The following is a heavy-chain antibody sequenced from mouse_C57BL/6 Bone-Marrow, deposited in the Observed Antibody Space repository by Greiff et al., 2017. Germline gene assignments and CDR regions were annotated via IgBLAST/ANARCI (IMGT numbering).Heavy chain of an antibody. D-gene: IGHD1-1*01. V-gene: IGHV14-4*01. CDR1: GFNIKDDY. CDR3: THYYGSSYFDY. Sequence: EVQLQQSGAELVRPGASVKLSCTASGFNIKDDYMHWVKQRPEQGLEWIGWIDPENGDTEYASKFQGKATITADTSSNPAYLQLSSLTSEDTAVYYCTHYYGSSYFDYWGQGTTLTVSS. J-gene: IGHJ2*01. CDR2: IDPENGDT.